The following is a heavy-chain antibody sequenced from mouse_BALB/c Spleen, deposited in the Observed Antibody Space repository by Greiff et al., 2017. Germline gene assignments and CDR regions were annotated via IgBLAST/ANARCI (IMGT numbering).Heavy chain of an antibody. CDR2: ISYDGSN. V-gene: IGHV3-6*02. CDR3: ARAGNYDAMDY. CDR1: GYSITSGYY. J-gene: IGHJ4*01. D-gene: IGHD2-1*01. Sequence: EVQVVESGPGLVKPSQSLSLTCSVTGYSITSGYYWNWIRQFPGNKLEWMGYISYDGSNNYNPSLKNRISITRDTSKNQFFLKLNSVTTEDTATYYCARAGNYDAMDYWGQGTSVTVSS.